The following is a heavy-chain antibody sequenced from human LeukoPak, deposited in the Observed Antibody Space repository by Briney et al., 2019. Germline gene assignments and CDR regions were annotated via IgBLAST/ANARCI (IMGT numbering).Heavy chain of an antibody. CDR2: IRSKAKNYAT. D-gene: IGHD6-19*01. Sequence: PGGSLRLSCAASGFAFSDSAMHWVRQASGKGLEWVGRIRSKAKNYATEYAASVKGRFTFSRDDSENTAYLQMNSLKTEDTAVYYCTRVKYSSGWVPDYWGQGTLVTVSS. V-gene: IGHV3-73*01. CDR1: GFAFSDSA. J-gene: IGHJ4*02. CDR3: TRVKYSSGWVPDY.